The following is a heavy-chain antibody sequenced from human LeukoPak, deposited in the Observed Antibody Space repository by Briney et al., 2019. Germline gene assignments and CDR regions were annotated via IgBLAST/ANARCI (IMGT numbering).Heavy chain of an antibody. CDR3: ARDLAARDYYYMDV. CDR1: GGSISSYY. V-gene: IGHV4-4*07. D-gene: IGHD2-15*01. Sequence: SETLSLTCTVSGGSISSYYWSWIRQPAGKGLEWIGRIYTSGSTNYNPSLKSRVTMSVDTSKNQFSLKLSSVTAADTAVYYCARDLAARDYYYMDVWGKGTTVTVSS. J-gene: IGHJ6*03. CDR2: IYTSGST.